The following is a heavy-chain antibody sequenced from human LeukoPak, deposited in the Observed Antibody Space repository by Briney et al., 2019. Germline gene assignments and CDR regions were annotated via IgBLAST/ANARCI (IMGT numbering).Heavy chain of an antibody. J-gene: IGHJ4*02. Sequence: GGSLRLSCVASGITFSNYAVSWVRQAPEKGLDWISVISGSAHKIRYADSVKGRFTISRDNSENIVYLQMNNLRVEDTAVYYCAGRPTGYSSGYIHWGQGTLVTVSS. V-gene: IGHV3-23*01. CDR2: ISGSAHKI. CDR3: AGRPTGYSSGYIH. CDR1: GITFSNYA. D-gene: IGHD5-18*01.